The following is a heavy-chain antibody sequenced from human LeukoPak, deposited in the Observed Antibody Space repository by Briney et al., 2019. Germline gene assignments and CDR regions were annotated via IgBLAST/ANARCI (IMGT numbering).Heavy chain of an antibody. CDR1: GGSFSGYY. CDR2: INHSGST. V-gene: IGHV4-34*01. D-gene: IGHD3-10*01. J-gene: IGHJ4*02. Sequence: SETLSLTCAVYGGSFSGYYWSWIRQPPGKGLEWIGEINHSGSTNYNPSLKSRVTISVDTSKNQFSLKLSSVTAADTAVYYCARAHPQGSGSSDFDYWDQGTLVTVSS. CDR3: ARAHPQGSGSSDFDY.